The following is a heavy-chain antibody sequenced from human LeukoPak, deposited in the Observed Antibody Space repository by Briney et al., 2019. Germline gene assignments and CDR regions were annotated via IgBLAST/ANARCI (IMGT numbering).Heavy chain of an antibody. V-gene: IGHV4-59*08. D-gene: IGHD6-13*01. CDR1: GGSISSYY. CDR2: IYYSGST. CDR3: ARLRYSSSWYVAFDI. J-gene: IGHJ3*02. Sequence: PSETLSLTCTVSGGSISSYYWSWIRQPPGKGLEWIGYIYYSGSTNYNPSLKSRVTISVDTSKNQFSLKLSSVTAADTAVYYCARLRYSSSWYVAFDIWGQGTMVTVSS.